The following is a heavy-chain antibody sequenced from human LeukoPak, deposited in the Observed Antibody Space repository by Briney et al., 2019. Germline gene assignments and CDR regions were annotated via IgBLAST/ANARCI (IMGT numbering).Heavy chain of an antibody. Sequence: GGSLRLSCAASGFTFSSYGMNWVRQAPGKGLEWVSYISSSGSTIYYADSVKGRFTTSRDNAKNSLYLQMNSLRAEDTAVYYCARDPLPYCSGGSCYPVWGKGTTVTVSS. D-gene: IGHD2-15*01. CDR3: ARDPLPYCSGGSCYPV. J-gene: IGHJ6*04. CDR1: GFTFSSYG. CDR2: ISSSGSTI. V-gene: IGHV3-48*03.